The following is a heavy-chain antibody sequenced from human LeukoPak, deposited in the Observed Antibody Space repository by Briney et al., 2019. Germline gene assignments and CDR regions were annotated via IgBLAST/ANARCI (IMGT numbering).Heavy chain of an antibody. D-gene: IGHD3-3*01. CDR3: ARDHSYYDFWSGYYTDLGY. V-gene: IGHV3-48*01. J-gene: IGHJ4*02. CDR2: ISSSSSTI. Sequence: GGSLRLSCAASGFTFSSYSMNWVRQAPGKGLEWVSYISSSSSTIYYADSVKGRFTISRDNARNSLYLQMNSLRAEDTAVYYCARDHSYYDFWSGYYTDLGYWGQGTLVTVSS. CDR1: GFTFSSYS.